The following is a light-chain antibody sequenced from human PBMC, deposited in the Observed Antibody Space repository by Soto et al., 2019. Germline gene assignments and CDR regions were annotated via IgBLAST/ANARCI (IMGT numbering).Light chain of an antibody. CDR3: SAWDDSLSGVV. Sequence: QSVLTQPPSASGTPGQRVTISCSGSSSNIGSNYVYWYQQLPGTAPKLLIYRNTQRPSGVPDRFSGSKSGTSASLATSGLRSEDEADYYCSAWDDSLSGVVFGGGTKVTVL. J-gene: IGLJ3*02. CDR2: RNT. V-gene: IGLV1-47*01. CDR1: SSNIGSNY.